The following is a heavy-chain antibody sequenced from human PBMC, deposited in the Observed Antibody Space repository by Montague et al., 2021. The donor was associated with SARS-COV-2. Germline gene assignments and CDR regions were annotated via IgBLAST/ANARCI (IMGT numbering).Heavy chain of an antibody. CDR3: VRPLWFGDSDYYFDS. V-gene: IGHV3-74*01. CDR1: GFTFRSYW. J-gene: IGHJ4*02. CDR2: IKPDGTST. Sequence: SLRLSCAASGFTFRSYWMHWVRQVPGRGPVWVSRIKPDGTSTNYAASVQGRFTISRDNAKNTLSLQMNNLRAEDTAIYYCVRPLWFGDSDYYFDSWGQGTLVTVSS. D-gene: IGHD3-10*01.